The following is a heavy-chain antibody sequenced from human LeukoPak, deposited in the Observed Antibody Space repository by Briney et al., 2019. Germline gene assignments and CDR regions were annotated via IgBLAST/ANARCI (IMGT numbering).Heavy chain of an antibody. D-gene: IGHD4-23*01. J-gene: IGHJ3*02. Sequence: SETLSLTCAVSGASVSGSNYYWGWIRQPPGKGLEWIGEINHSGSTNYNPSLKSRVTISVDTSKNQFSLKLSSVTAADTAVYYCASLTRRWAFDIWGQGTMVTVSS. V-gene: IGHV4-39*07. CDR2: INHSGST. CDR1: GASVSGSNYY. CDR3: ASLTRRWAFDI.